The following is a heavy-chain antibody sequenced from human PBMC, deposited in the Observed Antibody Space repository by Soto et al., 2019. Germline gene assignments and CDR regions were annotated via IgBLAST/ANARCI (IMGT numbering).Heavy chain of an antibody. CDR3: ARERLAGPPNSYNYYYAMDV. CDR2: IVPILGTP. Sequence: QVQLVQSGAEVRKPGSSVKVSCKASGGAFSTYAMSWMRRAPGLGLEWMGGIVPILGTPSYGQKFLGRVSITGAESTSTAYMQLSSLRSDDTAVYYCARERLAGPPNSYNYYYAMDVWGQGTTVTVSS. V-gene: IGHV1-69*01. CDR1: GGAFSTYA. J-gene: IGHJ6*02.